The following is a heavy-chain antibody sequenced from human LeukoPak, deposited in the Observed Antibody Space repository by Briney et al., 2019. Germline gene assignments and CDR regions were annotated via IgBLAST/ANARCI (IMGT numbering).Heavy chain of an antibody. CDR1: GGTFSSYA. J-gene: IGHJ6*02. D-gene: IGHD6-13*01. V-gene: IGHV1-2*02. CDR2: INPNSGGT. Sequence: GASVKVSCKASGGTFSSYAISWVRQAPGQGLEWMGWINPNSGGTNYAQKFQGRVTMTTDTSISTAYMEVSRLRPDDTAVYYCARVRIGQQLDKYYYYAMDVWGQGTTVTVSS. CDR3: ARVRIGQQLDKYYYYAMDV.